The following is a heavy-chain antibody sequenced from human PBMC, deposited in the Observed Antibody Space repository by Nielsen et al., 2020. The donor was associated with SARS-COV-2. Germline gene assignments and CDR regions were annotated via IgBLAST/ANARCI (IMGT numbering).Heavy chain of an antibody. Sequence: RQAPGKGLEWIGYIYYSGSTNYNPSLKSRVTISVDTSKNQFSLKLSSVTAADTAVYYCARVGVHYDILTGYRLSHWYFDSWGQGTLVTVSS. D-gene: IGHD3-9*01. V-gene: IGHV4-59*08. CDR2: IYYSGST. J-gene: IGHJ4*02. CDR3: ARVGVHYDILTGYRLSHWYFDS.